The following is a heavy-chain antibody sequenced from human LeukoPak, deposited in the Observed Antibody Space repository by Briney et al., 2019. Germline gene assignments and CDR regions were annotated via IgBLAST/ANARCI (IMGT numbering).Heavy chain of an antibody. J-gene: IGHJ2*01. CDR2: IKQDGSEK. CDR3: AKDISPGSGVLTSIGPYWYFDL. V-gene: IGHV3-7*03. Sequence: GGSLRLSCAASGFTFSSYWMSWVRQAPGKGLEWVANIKQDGSEKYYVDSVKGRFTISRDNAKNSLYLQMNSLRAEDTALYYCAKDISPGSGVLTSIGPYWYFDLWGRGTLVTVSS. D-gene: IGHD2-21*02. CDR1: GFTFSSYW.